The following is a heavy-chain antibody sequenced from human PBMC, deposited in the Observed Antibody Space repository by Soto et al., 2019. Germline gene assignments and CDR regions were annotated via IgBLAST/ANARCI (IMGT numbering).Heavy chain of an antibody. D-gene: IGHD4-17*01. CDR2: INPSGGST. V-gene: IGHV1-46*01. CDR1: GYTFTSYA. Sequence: ASVKVSCKASGYTFTSYAMHWVRQAPGQGLEWMGIINPSGGSTSYAQKFQGRVTMTRDTSTSTVYMELSSLRSEDTAVYYCASRWDYGDYKFYYYYGMDVWGQGTTVTVSS. J-gene: IGHJ6*02. CDR3: ASRWDYGDYKFYYYYGMDV.